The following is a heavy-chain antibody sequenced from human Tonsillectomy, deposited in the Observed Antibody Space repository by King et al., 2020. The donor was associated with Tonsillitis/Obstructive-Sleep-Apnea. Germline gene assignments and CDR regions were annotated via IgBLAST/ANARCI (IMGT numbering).Heavy chain of an antibody. V-gene: IGHV3-9*01. CDR3: AKSTYYDYWSGYYSDVDYMDV. CDR2: ISWNSGSI. CDR1: GFIFDDYA. J-gene: IGHJ6*03. D-gene: IGHD3-3*01. Sequence: ELQLVQSGGGPVQPGRSLRLSCAASGFIFDDYAMYWVRQGPGEGLEWVSGISWNSGSIGYADSVKGRFTISRDNAKNSLYLQMNSLRAEDTALYYCAKSTYYDYWSGYYSDVDYMDVWGKGTTVTVSS.